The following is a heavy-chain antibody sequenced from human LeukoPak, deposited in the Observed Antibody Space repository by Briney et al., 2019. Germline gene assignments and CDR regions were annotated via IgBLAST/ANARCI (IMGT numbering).Heavy chain of an antibody. CDR3: ARGYDYPDY. D-gene: IGHD3-16*01. CDR2: IKQDGSAK. V-gene: IGHV3-7*01. CDR1: GFTFTNYA. Sequence: PGGSLRLSCAASGFTFTNYAMSWVRQAPGKGLEWVANIKQDGSAKDYVDSVKGRFTISRDNAKNSLFLQMNSLRADDTAVYYCARGYDYPDYWGQGTLVIVSS. J-gene: IGHJ4*02.